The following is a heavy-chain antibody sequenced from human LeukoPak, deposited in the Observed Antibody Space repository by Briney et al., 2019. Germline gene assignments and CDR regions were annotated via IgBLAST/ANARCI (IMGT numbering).Heavy chain of an antibody. CDR2: INHSGST. D-gene: IGHD6-13*01. V-gene: IGHV4-34*01. Sequence: SETLSLTCAVYGGSFSGYYWSWIRQPPGKGLEWIGEINHSGSTNYTPSLKSRVTISVDTSKNQFSLKLSSVTAADTAVYYCARGGGRYSSSWYRLDYWGQGTLVTVSS. J-gene: IGHJ4*02. CDR1: GGSFSGYY. CDR3: ARGGGRYSSSWYRLDY.